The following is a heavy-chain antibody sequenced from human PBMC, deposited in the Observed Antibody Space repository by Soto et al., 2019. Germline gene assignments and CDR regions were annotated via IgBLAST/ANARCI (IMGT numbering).Heavy chain of an antibody. CDR2: ISWNSGTM. V-gene: IGHV3-9*01. CDR3: AKGYGYGYSHWYFDL. J-gene: IGHJ2*01. CDR1: GFTFDDYA. Sequence: EVQLVESGGGLVQPGRSLRLSCAASGFTFDDYAMHWVRQAPGKGLEWVSGISWNSGTMGYADSVKGRFTISRDNAKNSLYLHMNSLRPEDTALYYCAKGYGYGYSHWYFDLWGRGTLVTVSS. D-gene: IGHD5-18*01.